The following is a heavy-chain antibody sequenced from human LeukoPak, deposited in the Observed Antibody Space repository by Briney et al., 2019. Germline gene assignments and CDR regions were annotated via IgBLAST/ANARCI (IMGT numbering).Heavy chain of an antibody. CDR1: GYTFTGYY. D-gene: IGHD5-18*01. Sequence: GASVKVSCKASGYTFTGYYMHWVRRAPGQGLEWMGWINPNSGGTNYAQKFQGRVTMTRDTSISTAYMELSRLRSDDTAVYYCARTQGFTAMVPDYYYGMDVWGQGTTVTVSS. V-gene: IGHV1-2*02. CDR2: INPNSGGT. J-gene: IGHJ6*02. CDR3: ARTQGFTAMVPDYYYGMDV.